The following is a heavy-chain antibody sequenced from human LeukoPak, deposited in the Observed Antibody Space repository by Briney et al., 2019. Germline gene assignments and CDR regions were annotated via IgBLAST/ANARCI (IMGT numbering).Heavy chain of an antibody. CDR1: GFTFSSYS. D-gene: IGHD3-10*01. V-gene: IGHV3-21*01. CDR2: ISSSSSYI. CDR3: ARDLGHYYGSGSYYC. J-gene: IGHJ3*01. Sequence: GGSLRLPCAASGFTFSSYSMNWVRQAPGKGLEWVSSISSSSSYIYYADSVKGRFTISRDNAKNSLYLQMNSLRAEDTAVYYCARDLGHYYGSGSYYCWGQGTMVTVSS.